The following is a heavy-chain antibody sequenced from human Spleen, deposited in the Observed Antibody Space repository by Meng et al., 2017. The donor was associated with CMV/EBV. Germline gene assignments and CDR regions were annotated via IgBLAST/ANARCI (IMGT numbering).Heavy chain of an antibody. D-gene: IGHD3-3*01. CDR2: IYYSGST. CDR3: ARVFEVSGGAFDI. CDR1: GGSISSYY. Sequence: SETLSLTCTVSGGSISSYYWSWIRQPPGKGLEWIGYIYYSGSTNYNPSLKSRVTISVDTSKNQSSLKLSSVTAVDTAVYYCARVFEVSGGAFDIWGQGTMVTVSS. J-gene: IGHJ3*02. V-gene: IGHV4-59*01.